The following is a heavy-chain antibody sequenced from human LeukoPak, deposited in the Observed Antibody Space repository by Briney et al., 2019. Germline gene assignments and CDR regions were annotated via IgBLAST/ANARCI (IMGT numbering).Heavy chain of an antibody. V-gene: IGHV3-9*01. CDR2: ISWNSGSI. CDR3: ARGVISNHAHYFDY. D-gene: IGHD3-10*01. CDR1: GFTFDDYA. J-gene: IGHJ4*02. Sequence: GGSLRLSCAASGFTFDDYAMHWVRQAPGKGLEWVSGISWNSGSIGYADSVKGRFTISRDNAKNSLYLQMNSLRAEDTALYYCARGVISNHAHYFDYWGQGTLVTVSS.